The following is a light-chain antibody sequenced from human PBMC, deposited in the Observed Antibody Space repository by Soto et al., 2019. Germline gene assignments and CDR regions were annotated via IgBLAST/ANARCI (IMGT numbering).Light chain of an antibody. CDR3: SSYTSSATLV. J-gene: IGLJ2*01. Sequence: QSALTQPASVSGSPGQSINISCNGTSSDVGGYKYVSWYQQHPGKAPKLIIHEVSSRPSGVSSRFSGSKSGNTASLTISGLQAEDEADYYCSSYTSSATLVFGVGTKLTVL. CDR1: SSDVGGYKY. V-gene: IGLV2-14*01. CDR2: EVS.